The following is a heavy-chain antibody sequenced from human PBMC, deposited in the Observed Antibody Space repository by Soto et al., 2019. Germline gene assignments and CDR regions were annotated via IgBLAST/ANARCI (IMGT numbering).Heavy chain of an antibody. CDR1: GFTFHNYP. CDR3: ARRGERWLHEDY. V-gene: IGHV3-23*01. Sequence: EVQLLESGGGLVQPGGSLRLSCAASGFTFHNYPMTWVRQTPGKGLEWVSTIYRGADDTQYADTVKGRFTLTRDDSKKTLYLQLNGLRAEDTAVYYCARRGERWLHEDYWGQGTLVTVSS. D-gene: IGHD6-19*01. J-gene: IGHJ4*02. CDR2: IYRGADDT.